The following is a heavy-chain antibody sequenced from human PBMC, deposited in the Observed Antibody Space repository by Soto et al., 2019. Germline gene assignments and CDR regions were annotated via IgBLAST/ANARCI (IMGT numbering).Heavy chain of an antibody. J-gene: IGHJ6*02. V-gene: IGHV1-18*01. CDR3: ARDYDFWSGYYNNGMDV. Sequence: ASVKVSCKASGYTFTSYGISWVRQAPGQGLEWMGWISAYNGNTNYAQKLQGRVTMTTDTSTSTAYMELRSLRSDDTAVYYCARDYDFWSGYYNNGMDVWGQGTTVTASS. CDR1: GYTFTSYG. D-gene: IGHD3-3*01. CDR2: ISAYNGNT.